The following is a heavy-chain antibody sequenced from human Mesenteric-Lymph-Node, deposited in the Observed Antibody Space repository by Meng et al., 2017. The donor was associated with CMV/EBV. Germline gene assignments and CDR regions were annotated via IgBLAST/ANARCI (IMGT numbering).Heavy chain of an antibody. V-gene: IGHV3-11*04. CDR1: GFTFSDYY. CDR2: ITSSADTI. D-gene: IGHD2-2*01. Sequence: GESLKISCAASGFTFSDYYMSWIRQSPGKGLEWLSYITSSADTIYYADSVKGRFIISRDNAKKSLYLQMNSLRAEDTAVYYCASVDRSSYFKYWGQGTLVTVSS. CDR3: ASVDRSSYFKY. J-gene: IGHJ4*02.